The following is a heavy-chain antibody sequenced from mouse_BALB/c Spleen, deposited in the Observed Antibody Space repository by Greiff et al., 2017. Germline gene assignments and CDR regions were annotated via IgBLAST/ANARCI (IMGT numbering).Heavy chain of an antibody. CDR1: GFTFSDYY. CDR2: ISDGGSYT. V-gene: IGHV5-4*02. Sequence: EVQLVESGGGLVKPGGSLKLSCAASGFTFSDYYMYWVRQTPEKRLEWVATISDGGSYTYYPDSVKGRFTISRDNAKNNLYLQMSSLKSEDTAMYDCARDRNGNDYAMDYWGQGTSVTVSS. J-gene: IGHJ4*01. CDR3: ARDRNGNDYAMDY.